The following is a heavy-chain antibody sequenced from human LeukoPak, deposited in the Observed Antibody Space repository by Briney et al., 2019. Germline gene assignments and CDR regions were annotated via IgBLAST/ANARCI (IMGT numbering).Heavy chain of an antibody. J-gene: IGHJ6*03. V-gene: IGHV4-34*01. CDR3: ARASRLGTLAAFGYYYMDV. CDR2: INHSGST. Sequence: SETLSRTCAVYGGSFSGYYWSWIRQPPGKGLEWIGEINHSGSTNYNPSLKSRVTISVDTSKNQFSLKLSSVTAADTAVYYCARASRLGTLAAFGYYYMDVWGKGTTVTVSS. D-gene: IGHD3-16*01. CDR1: GGSFSGYY.